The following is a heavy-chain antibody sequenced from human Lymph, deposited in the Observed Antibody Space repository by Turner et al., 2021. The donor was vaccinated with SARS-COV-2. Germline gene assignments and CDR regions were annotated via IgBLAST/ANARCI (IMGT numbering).Heavy chain of an antibody. J-gene: IGHJ3*02. CDR2: IIPMFGTA. V-gene: IGHV1-69*01. CDR1: GGTFSSYA. D-gene: IGHD6-19*01. CDR3: VRDTAVASTLGAFDI. Sequence: QVQLVQSGAAVKKPGSSVRVSFKSSGGTFSSYAISWVRQAPGQGLEWMGGIIPMFGTANYEQKFQGRVTMTADESTNTAYMELSSVRAEDTAVYYCVRDTAVASTLGAFDIWGQGTMVTVSS.